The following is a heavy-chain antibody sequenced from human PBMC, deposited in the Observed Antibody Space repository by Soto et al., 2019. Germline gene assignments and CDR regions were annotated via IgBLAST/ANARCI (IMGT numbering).Heavy chain of an antibody. J-gene: IGHJ6*03. CDR3: ARGRDYGDYKAYYYYYMDV. Sequence: QVQLQQWGAGLLKPSETLSLTCAVYGGSFSGYYWSWIRQPPGKGLEWIGEINHSGSTNYNPSLKSRVTISVDTSKNQFSLKLSSVTAADTAVYYCARGRDYGDYKAYYYYYMDVWGKGTTVTVSS. V-gene: IGHV4-34*01. D-gene: IGHD4-17*01. CDR2: INHSGST. CDR1: GGSFSGYY.